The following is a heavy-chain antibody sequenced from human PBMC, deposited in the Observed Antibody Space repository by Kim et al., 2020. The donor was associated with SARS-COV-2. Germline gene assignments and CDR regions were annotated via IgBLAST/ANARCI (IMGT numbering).Heavy chain of an antibody. D-gene: IGHD3-3*01. J-gene: IGHJ6*02. CDR1: GFTFSSYA. CDR3: AKCIPPSYDFWSGYQSYYYYGMDV. Sequence: GGSLRLSCAASGFTFSSYAMSWVRQAPGKGLEWVSAISGSGGSTYYADSVKGRFTISRDNSKNTLYLQMNSLRAEDTAVYYCAKCIPPSYDFWSGYQSYYYYGMDVWGQGTTVTVSS. V-gene: IGHV3-23*01. CDR2: ISGSGGST.